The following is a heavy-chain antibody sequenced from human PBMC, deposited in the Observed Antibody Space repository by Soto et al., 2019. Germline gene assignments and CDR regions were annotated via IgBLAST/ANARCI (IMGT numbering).Heavy chain of an antibody. D-gene: IGHD3-3*01. CDR1: GFSFSNYN. CDR3: ARDFGHGYYLDY. V-gene: IGHV3-48*02. CDR2: ITDSSDTV. J-gene: IGHJ4*02. Sequence: GGSLRLSCVASGFSFSNYNMDWVRQAPGKGLEWVSYITDSSDTVHYADSVRGRFTISRDNAESSLYLQMNSLRDEDTAVYFCARDFGHGYYLDYWGRGTLVTVSS.